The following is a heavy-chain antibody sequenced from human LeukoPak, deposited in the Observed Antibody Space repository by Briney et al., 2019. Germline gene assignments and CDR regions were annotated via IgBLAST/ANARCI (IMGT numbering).Heavy chain of an antibody. Sequence: PSETLSLTCTVSGGSISSSSYYWGWIRQPPGKGLEWIGTIYYSGTTYYNPSLKSRVTISVDTSKNQFSLKLSSVTAADTAVYYCARHDQTVGSSDYSVGFDYWGQGTLVTVSS. D-gene: IGHD3-22*01. J-gene: IGHJ4*02. CDR2: IYYSGTT. V-gene: IGHV4-39*01. CDR1: GGSISSSSYY. CDR3: ARHDQTVGSSDYSVGFDY.